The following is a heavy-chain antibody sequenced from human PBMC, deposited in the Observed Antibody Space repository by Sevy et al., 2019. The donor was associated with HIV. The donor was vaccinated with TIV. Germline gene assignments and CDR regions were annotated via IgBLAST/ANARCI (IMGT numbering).Heavy chain of an antibody. D-gene: IGHD3-22*01. CDR1: GFTVSSNY. J-gene: IGHJ6*02. Sequence: GGFLRLSCAASGFTVSSNYMSWVRQAPGKGLEWVSVIYSGDRTDYADSVKGRFTISRDNAKHTLYLQMNSLRAEDTAVYYCARDRVTYYYDSSGYYTSGYGMDVWGQWTTVTVSS. CDR3: ARDRVTYYYDSSGYYTSGYGMDV. V-gene: IGHV3-53*01. CDR2: IYSGDRT.